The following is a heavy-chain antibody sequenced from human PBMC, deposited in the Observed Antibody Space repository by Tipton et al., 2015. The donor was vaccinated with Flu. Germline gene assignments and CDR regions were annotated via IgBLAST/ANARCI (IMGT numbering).Heavy chain of an antibody. CDR1: GHSISNGYY. J-gene: IGHJ4*02. Sequence: LSLTCTVSGHSISNGYYWGWIRQSPGKGLEWIASFYHSGSTSFNPSLRSRVTVSVDTSKNQFSLKLNSVTAADTAVYYCARDLTTIFGGAFDNWGPGTLVTVSS. CDR3: ARDLTTIFGGAFDN. V-gene: IGHV4-38-2*02. D-gene: IGHD3-3*01. CDR2: FYHSGST.